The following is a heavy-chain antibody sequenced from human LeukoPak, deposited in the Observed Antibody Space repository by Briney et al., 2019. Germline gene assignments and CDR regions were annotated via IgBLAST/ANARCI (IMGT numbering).Heavy chain of an antibody. V-gene: IGHV3-53*01. CDR1: GFSVFSNY. Sequence: GGSLRLSCAASGFSVFSNYMTWVRQAPGKGLEWVAVSYRRDTTFYADAVKARFIISTDSSRKTVYLQMNSLRVDDTAMYYCARIYGNSTIADAFDIWGQGTMVIVSS. D-gene: IGHD2-21*01. CDR2: SYRRDTT. J-gene: IGHJ3*02. CDR3: ARIYGNSTIADAFDI.